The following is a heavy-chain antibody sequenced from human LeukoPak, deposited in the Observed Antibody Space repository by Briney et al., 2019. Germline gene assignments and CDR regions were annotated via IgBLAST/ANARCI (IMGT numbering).Heavy chain of an antibody. Sequence: GGSLRLSCAASGFTVSSNYMSWVRQAPGKGLEWVSVIYSGGSTYYADSVKGRSTISRDNSKNTLYLQMNNLRAEDTAVYYCARGLNDYGDYGDYWGQGTLVTVSS. CDR3: ARGLNDYGDYGDY. D-gene: IGHD4-17*01. J-gene: IGHJ4*02. CDR2: IYSGGST. V-gene: IGHV3-66*01. CDR1: GFTVSSNY.